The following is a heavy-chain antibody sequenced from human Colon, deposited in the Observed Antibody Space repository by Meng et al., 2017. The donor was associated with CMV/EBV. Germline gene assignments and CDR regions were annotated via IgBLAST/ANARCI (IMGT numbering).Heavy chain of an antibody. CDR3: AKGAEYSNFWTAPE. CDR1: GFSFTNYA. D-gene: IGHD3/OR15-3a*01. CDR2: ITGSGVHT. Sequence: GGSLRLSCEGTGFSFTNYAMAWVRQAPGKGLEWVSGITGSGVHTYYADSVKGRFTISRDNSKNTLFLQVNALRVEDTAVYYCAKGAEYSNFWTAPEWGQGTLVTVSS. V-gene: IGHV3-23*01. J-gene: IGHJ4*02.